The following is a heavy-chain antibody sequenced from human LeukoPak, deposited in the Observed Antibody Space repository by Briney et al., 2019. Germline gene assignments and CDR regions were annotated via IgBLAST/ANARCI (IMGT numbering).Heavy chain of an antibody. CDR1: GFSFSNYW. J-gene: IGHJ4*02. V-gene: IGHV3-7*03. D-gene: IGHD3-10*01. Sequence: GGSLRLSCVGSGFSFSNYWMGWIRQAPGKGLEWVANTKPDEREKYYVDSVKGRFTISRDNTKNSLYLQMNSLRVDDTAVYYCTRDGEGASHYWGQGTLVTASS. CDR3: TRDGEGASHY. CDR2: TKPDEREK.